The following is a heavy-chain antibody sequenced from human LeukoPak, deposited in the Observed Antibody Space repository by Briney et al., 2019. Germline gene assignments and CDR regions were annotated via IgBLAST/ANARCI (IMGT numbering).Heavy chain of an antibody. D-gene: IGHD3-16*01. Sequence: GASVKVSCKSSGYTFTTYDIRWVRQAPGQGLEWMGWINPNSGATNYVEKFQGRITMTRDTSIRTAYMELSGLTSDDTAVYYCARDGGLDYWGQGTLVTVSS. CDR1: GYTFTTYD. V-gene: IGHV1-2*02. CDR3: ARDGGLDY. J-gene: IGHJ4*02. CDR2: INPNSGAT.